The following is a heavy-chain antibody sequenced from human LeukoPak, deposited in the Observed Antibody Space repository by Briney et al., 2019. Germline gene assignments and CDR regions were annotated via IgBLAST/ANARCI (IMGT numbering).Heavy chain of an antibody. D-gene: IGHD1-14*01. V-gene: IGHV3-30*02. CDR1: GFTFSSYG. J-gene: IGHJ4*02. CDR2: IRYDGSNK. Sequence: GGSLRLSCAASGFTFSSYGMHWVRQAPGKGLEWVAFIRYDGSNKYYADSVKGRFTISRDNSKNTLYLQMNSLRAEDTAVYYCAKDWIAVPVGTGTYFDYWGQGTLVTVSS. CDR3: AKDWIAVPVGTGTYFDY.